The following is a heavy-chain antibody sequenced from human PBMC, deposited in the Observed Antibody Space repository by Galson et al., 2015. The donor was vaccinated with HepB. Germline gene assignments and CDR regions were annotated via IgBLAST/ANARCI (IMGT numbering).Heavy chain of an antibody. D-gene: IGHD3-10*01. Sequence: SLTCTVSGGSISSGDYYWSWIRQPPGRGLEWIGHIHYSGITYYNPPLRSRLIISVDMSKNQFSLKLSSVTAADTAMYYCARAVGGAPPDTFDVWGQGTMVSVSS. CDR3: ARAVGGAPPDTFDV. CDR1: GGSISSGDYY. V-gene: IGHV4-30-4*01. CDR2: IHYSGIT. J-gene: IGHJ3*01.